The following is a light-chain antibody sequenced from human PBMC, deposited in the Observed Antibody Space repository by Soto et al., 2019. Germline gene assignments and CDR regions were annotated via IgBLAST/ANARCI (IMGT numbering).Light chain of an antibody. CDR3: GTWDASLSAGI. V-gene: IGLV1-51*01. Sequence: QSVLMQPPSVSAAPRQKVTISCSGSTSNIGSNSVSWYQQLPGTAPKLLIYDNNKRPSGIPDRFSGSRSGTSATLGITGVQTWDEADYYCGTWDASLSAGIFGGGTKVTVL. CDR2: DNN. J-gene: IGLJ2*01. CDR1: TSNIGSNS.